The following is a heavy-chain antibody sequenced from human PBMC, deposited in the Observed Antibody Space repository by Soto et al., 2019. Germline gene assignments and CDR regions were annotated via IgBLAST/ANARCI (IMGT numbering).Heavy chain of an antibody. D-gene: IGHD2-15*01. V-gene: IGHV1-18*01. CDR1: GYTFTSYG. J-gene: IGHJ3*02. CDR3: ARADIVVVVAASAFDI. CDR2: ISAYNGNT. Sequence: GASVKVSCKASGYTFTSYGISWVRQETGQGLEWMGWISAYNGNTNYAQKLQGRVTMTTDTSTSTAYMELRSLRSDDTAVYYCARADIVVVVAASAFDIWGQGTMVTVSS.